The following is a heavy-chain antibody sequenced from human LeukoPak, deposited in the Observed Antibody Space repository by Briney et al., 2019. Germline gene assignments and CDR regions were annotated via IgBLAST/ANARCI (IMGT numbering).Heavy chain of an antibody. CDR1: GFTFGRYE. CDR3: TREEGWIGPAGTDAFDI. D-gene: IGHD6-13*01. J-gene: IGHJ3*02. V-gene: IGHV3-48*03. CDR2: ISGSGSTI. Sequence: QPGGSLRLSCTASGFTFGRYEMNWVRQAPGKGLEWVSYISGSGSTIYYADSVKGRFTISRDNAKHSLFLQMNTLRADDSAVYYCTREEGWIGPAGTDAFDIWGRGTMVTVSS.